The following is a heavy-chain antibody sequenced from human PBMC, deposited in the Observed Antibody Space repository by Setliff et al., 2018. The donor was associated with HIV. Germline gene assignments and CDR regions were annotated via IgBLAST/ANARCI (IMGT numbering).Heavy chain of an antibody. CDR3: TRQSPVAGSGAFDI. Sequence: SETLSLTCAVSGYSLSSDYYWGWIRQPPGKGLEWIASIYHSGSTYYNPALKSRVTMSVDTSKNQFSLKVNSVTAADTAVYYCTRQSPVAGSGAFDIWGQGTMVTVSS. J-gene: IGHJ3*02. D-gene: IGHD6-19*01. V-gene: IGHV4-38-2*01. CDR1: GYSLSSDYY. CDR2: IYHSGST.